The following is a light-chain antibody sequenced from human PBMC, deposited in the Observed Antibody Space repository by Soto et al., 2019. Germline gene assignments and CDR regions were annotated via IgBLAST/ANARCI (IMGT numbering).Light chain of an antibody. CDR2: EVT. Sequence: QSVLTQPASVSGSPGQSITISCTGTSGDVGSYSPVSWYQQLPGKAPKLIIYEVTKRPSGVSNRFSGSKSGNTASLTISGLQAEDEAEYFCCSYAGGDTLFLLGNGTKVTVL. CDR3: CSYAGGDTLFL. CDR1: SGDVGSYSP. J-gene: IGLJ1*01. V-gene: IGLV2-23*02.